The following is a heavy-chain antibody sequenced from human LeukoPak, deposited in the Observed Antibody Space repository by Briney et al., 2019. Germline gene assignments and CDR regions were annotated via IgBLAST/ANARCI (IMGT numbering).Heavy chain of an antibody. Sequence: PGGSLRLSCAASGFTFSGSAMHWVRQASGRGLEWVGRIRSKANNYATTYGASVKGRFTISRDDSKNTAYLQMNDQKTEETAVYYCSRLGHDTLTGPIDDWGQGTLVTVSS. CDR2: IRSKANNYAT. J-gene: IGHJ4*02. D-gene: IGHD3-9*01. V-gene: IGHV3-73*01. CDR3: SRLGHDTLTGPIDD. CDR1: GFTFSGSA.